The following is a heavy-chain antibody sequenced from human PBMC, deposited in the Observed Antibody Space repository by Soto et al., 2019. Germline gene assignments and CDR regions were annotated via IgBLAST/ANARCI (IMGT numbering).Heavy chain of an antibody. CDR1: GFTFSSYE. CDR3: ARDIRYSSCWDI. J-gene: IGHJ3*02. Sequence: PGGSLRLSCAASGFTFSSYEMNWVRQAPGKGLEWVSSISSSGSTIYYADSVKGRFTISRDNAKNSLYLQMNSLRAEDTAVYYCARDIRYSSCWDIWGQGTMVTVSS. D-gene: IGHD6-19*01. V-gene: IGHV3-48*03. CDR2: ISSSGSTI.